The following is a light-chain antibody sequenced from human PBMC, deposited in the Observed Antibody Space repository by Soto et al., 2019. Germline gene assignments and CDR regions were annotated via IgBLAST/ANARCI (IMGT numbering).Light chain of an antibody. V-gene: IGLV1-44*01. CDR1: SSNIGSNT. Sequence: QSVLTQPPSASGTPGQRVTISCSGSSSNIGSNTVNWYQQLPGTAPKLLIYSNNQRPSGVPDRFSGSKSGTSASLAISGLQSEDEADYYCAAWDDSLNDLVVFGGGTQLTVL. CDR2: SNN. CDR3: AAWDDSLNDLVV. J-gene: IGLJ2*01.